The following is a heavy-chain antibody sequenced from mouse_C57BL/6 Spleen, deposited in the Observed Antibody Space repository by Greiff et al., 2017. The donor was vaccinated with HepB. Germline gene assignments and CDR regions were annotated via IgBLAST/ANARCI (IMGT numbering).Heavy chain of an antibody. J-gene: IGHJ1*03. CDR1: GFTFSDYY. CDR3: ARARDYYGSSYWYFDV. Sequence: DVHLVESEGGLVQPGSSMKLSCTASGFTFSDYYMPWVRQVPEKGLEWVANINYDGSSTSYLDTLKSRFIISRDHAKNILYLQMSSLKSEDTASYYCARARDYYGSSYWYFDVWGTGTTVTVSS. V-gene: IGHV5-16*01. CDR2: INYDGSST. D-gene: IGHD1-1*01.